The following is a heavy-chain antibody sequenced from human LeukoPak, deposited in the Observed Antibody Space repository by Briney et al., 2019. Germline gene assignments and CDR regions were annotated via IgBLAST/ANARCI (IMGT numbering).Heavy chain of an antibody. CDR1: GYTFTSYD. CDR3: ASPNSSSWYYFDY. V-gene: IGHV1-8*01. J-gene: IGHJ4*02. CDR2: MNPNSGNT. D-gene: IGHD6-13*01. Sequence: GASVKVSCKASGYTFTSYDINGVRQATGQGLEWMGWMNPNSGNTGYAQKFQGRVTMTRNTSISTAYMELSSLRSEDTAVYYCASPNSSSWYYFDYWGQRTMVTVSS.